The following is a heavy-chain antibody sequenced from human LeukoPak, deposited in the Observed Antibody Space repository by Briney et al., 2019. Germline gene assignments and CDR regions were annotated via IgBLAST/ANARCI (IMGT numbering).Heavy chain of an antibody. Sequence: SQTLSLTCAVSGGSISSGGYSWSWIRQPPGKGLEWIGYIYRSGSTYYNPSLKSRVTISVDRSKNQFSLKLSSVTAADTAVYYCARTTVTRTFDYWGQGTLVTVSS. V-gene: IGHV4-30-2*01. J-gene: IGHJ4*02. D-gene: IGHD4-17*01. CDR2: IYRSGST. CDR3: ARTTVTRTFDY. CDR1: GGSISSGGYS.